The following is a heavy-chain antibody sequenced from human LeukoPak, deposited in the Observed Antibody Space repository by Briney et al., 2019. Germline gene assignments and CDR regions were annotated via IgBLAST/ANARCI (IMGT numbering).Heavy chain of an antibody. V-gene: IGHV3-21*01. CDR1: GFTFSTYR. D-gene: IGHD2/OR15-2a*01. J-gene: IGHJ6*02. Sequence: GGSLRLSCAASGFTFSTYRMSWVRQAPGKGLEWVSTISPVSSYTWYAESVKGRFTISRDNPKNSLYLQMDSLRAEDTAVYYCVRDVSRRIGMDVWGQGTTVTVSS. CDR2: ISPVSSYT. CDR3: VRDVSRRIGMDV.